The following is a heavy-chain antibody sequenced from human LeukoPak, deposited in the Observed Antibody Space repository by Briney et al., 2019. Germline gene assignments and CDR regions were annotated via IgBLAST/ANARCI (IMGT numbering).Heavy chain of an antibody. D-gene: IGHD3-22*01. CDR2: IFGTENT. CDR3: ARDNIYDSSVFGL. V-gene: IGHV4-4*07. CDR1: GDSISDYY. J-gene: IGHJ4*02. Sequence: SETLSLTCVVSGDSISDYYWSWIRQPAGKGLEWIGRIFGTENTDYNPSLKSRVSMSADTSKNRISLNVTSVSAADTAVYFCARDNIYDSSVFGLWGPGTLVTVSS.